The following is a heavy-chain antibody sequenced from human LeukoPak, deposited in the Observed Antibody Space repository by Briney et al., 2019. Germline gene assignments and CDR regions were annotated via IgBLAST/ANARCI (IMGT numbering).Heavy chain of an antibody. CDR2: IYYSGST. V-gene: IGHV4-59*01. CDR3: ARVRGHYYYYMDV. J-gene: IGHJ6*03. CDR1: GDSNSTYY. Sequence: PSETLSLTCTVSGDSNSTYYWTWVRQPPGKGLEWIGYIYYSGSTNYNPSLKSRVTISVDTSKNQFSLKLSSVTAADTAVYYCARVRGHYYYYMDVWGKGTTVTVSS.